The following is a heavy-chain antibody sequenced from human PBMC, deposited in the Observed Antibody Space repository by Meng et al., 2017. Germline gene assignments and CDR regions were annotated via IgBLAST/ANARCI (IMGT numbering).Heavy chain of an antibody. D-gene: IGHD3-16*01. J-gene: IGHJ5*02. CDR1: GFTFSSYG. CDR3: ARDLRGLGNGFDP. Sequence: GESLKISCAASGFTFSSYGMHWVRQAPGKGLEWVAVIWYDGSNKYYAASVKGRFTISRDNSKNTLYLQMNSLRAEDTAVYYCARDLRGLGNGFDPWGQATLATVSS. V-gene: IGHV3-33*01. CDR2: IWYDGSNK.